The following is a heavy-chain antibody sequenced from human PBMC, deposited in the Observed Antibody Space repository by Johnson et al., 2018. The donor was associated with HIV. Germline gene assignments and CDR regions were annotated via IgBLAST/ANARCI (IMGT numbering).Heavy chain of an antibody. CDR3: ARGLGGGYPSPPDGFDI. CDR2: ISGSGGST. CDR1: GFTFSSYA. J-gene: IGHJ3*02. Sequence: VQLVESGGGLVQPGGSLRLSCAASGFTFSSYAMSWVRQAPGKGPEWVSAISGSGGSTYYADSVKGRFTISRDNSKNTLYLHMNSLRAEDTAVYYCARGLGGGYPSPPDGFDIWGQGTMGTVSS. D-gene: IGHD1-26*01. V-gene: IGHV3-23*04.